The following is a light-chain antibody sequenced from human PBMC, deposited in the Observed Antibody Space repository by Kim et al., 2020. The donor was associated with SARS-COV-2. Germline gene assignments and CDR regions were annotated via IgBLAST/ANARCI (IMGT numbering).Light chain of an antibody. J-gene: IGLJ3*02. Sequence: RVTISRPRTSSNIGTSTVHWYQQLPGTAPQVLIYTDDQRTSAVPDRFSGSRSGTSAPLAISGLQSEDEADYYCAAWDDSLNGLWVFGGGTQLTVL. CDR3: AAWDDSLNGLWV. CDR1: SSNIGTST. V-gene: IGLV1-44*01. CDR2: TDD.